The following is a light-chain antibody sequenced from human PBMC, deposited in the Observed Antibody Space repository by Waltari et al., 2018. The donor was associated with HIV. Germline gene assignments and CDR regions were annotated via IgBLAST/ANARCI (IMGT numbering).Light chain of an antibody. CDR1: SSDVGSCKF. CDR2: EGT. V-gene: IGLV2-23*01. J-gene: IGLJ3*02. CDR3: CSCATPNTRV. Sequence: QSALTQPASVSGSPGQSISISCTGTSSDVGSCKFVSWYQQHPGKAPKLLIYEGTKRPSGVSNCFSASKSGNTASLTISGLQAEDEADYYCCSCATPNTRVFGGGTKLTVL.